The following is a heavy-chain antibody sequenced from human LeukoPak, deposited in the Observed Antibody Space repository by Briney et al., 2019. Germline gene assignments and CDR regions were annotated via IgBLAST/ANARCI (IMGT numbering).Heavy chain of an antibody. V-gene: IGHV3-30*04. CDR1: GFTFSTNA. CDR3: ARSPLDGYNYLDY. CDR2: TSYDGNAK. J-gene: IGHJ4*02. Sequence: GGSLRLSCAASGFTFSTNAMHWVRQAPGKGLEWVAVTSYDGNAKYYADSVKGRFTISRDNPKNTLYLQMNSLRPEDTAVYYCARSPLDGYNYLDYWGQGTLVTVSS. D-gene: IGHD5-24*01.